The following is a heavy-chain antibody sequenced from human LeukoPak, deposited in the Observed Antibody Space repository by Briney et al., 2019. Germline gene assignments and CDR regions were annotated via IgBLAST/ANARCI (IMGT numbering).Heavy chain of an antibody. V-gene: IGHV4-34*01. J-gene: IGHJ4*02. Sequence: ASETLSLTCAVYGGSFSGYYWSWIRQPPGKGLEWIGEINHSGSTNYNPSLKSRVTISVDTSKNQFSLKLSPVTAADTAVYYCARGIQENYDFWSGYLSRGSYLDYWGQGTLVTVSS. CDR1: GGSFSGYY. CDR3: ARGIQENYDFWSGYLSRGSYLDY. CDR2: INHSGST. D-gene: IGHD3-3*01.